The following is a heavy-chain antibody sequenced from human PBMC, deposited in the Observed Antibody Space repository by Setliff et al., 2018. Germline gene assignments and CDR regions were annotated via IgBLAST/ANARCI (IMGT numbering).Heavy chain of an antibody. CDR1: GGSINNYH. V-gene: IGHV4-59*01. CDR2: VGYNGNT. CDR3: ARWGENSGRPDWRAFDI. D-gene: IGHD1-26*01. J-gene: IGHJ3*02. Sequence: PSETLSLTCTVSGGSINNYHWNWIRQPPGKGLEWIGYVGYNGNTHYNPSLNSRVTMSVDTSKNQFSLKLTSVSAADTAVYYCARWGENSGRPDWRAFDIWGQGTRVTVS.